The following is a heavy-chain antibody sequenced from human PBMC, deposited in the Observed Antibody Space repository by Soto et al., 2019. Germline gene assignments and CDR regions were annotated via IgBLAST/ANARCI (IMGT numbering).Heavy chain of an antibody. V-gene: IGHV1-3*01. CDR3: ARTGVRGYSGYDPYYYYGMDV. D-gene: IGHD5-12*01. Sequence: ASVEVSCKASGYTFTSYAMHWVRQAPGQRLEXXGWINAGNGNTKYSQKFQGRVTITRDTSASTAYMELSSLRSEDTAVYYCARTGVRGYSGYDPYYYYGMDVWGQGTTVTVSS. CDR1: GYTFTSYA. CDR2: INAGNGNT. J-gene: IGHJ6*02.